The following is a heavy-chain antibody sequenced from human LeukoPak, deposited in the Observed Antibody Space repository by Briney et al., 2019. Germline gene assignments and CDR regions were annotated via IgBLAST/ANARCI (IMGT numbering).Heavy chain of an antibody. CDR2: IYYSGST. CDR1: GGSISSYY. Sequence: SETLSLTCTVSGGSISSYYWSWIRQPPGKGLEWVGYIYYSGSTNYNPSLKSRVTISVDTSKNQFSLKLSSVTAADTAVYYCARLEMYLGISPWGQGTLVTVSS. J-gene: IGHJ5*02. CDR3: ARLEMYLGISP. D-gene: IGHD3-16*01. V-gene: IGHV4-59*08.